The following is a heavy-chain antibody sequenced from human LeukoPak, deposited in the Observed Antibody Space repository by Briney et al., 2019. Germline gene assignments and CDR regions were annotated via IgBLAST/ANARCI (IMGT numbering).Heavy chain of an antibody. V-gene: IGHV3-30*03. CDR1: GFTFSSYG. CDR3: ASDSSRFDY. CDR2: ISYDGSNK. J-gene: IGHJ4*02. Sequence: GSLRLSXAASGFTFSSYGMHWVRQAPGKGLEWVAVISYDGSNKYYADSVKGRFTVSRDNSKNTLYLQMNSLRAEDTAVYYCASDSSRFDYWGQGTLVTVSS. D-gene: IGHD3-22*01.